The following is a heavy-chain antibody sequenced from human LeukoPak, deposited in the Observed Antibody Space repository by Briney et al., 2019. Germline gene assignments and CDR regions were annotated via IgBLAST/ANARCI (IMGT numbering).Heavy chain of an antibody. J-gene: IGHJ4*02. V-gene: IGHV1-8*01. CDR1: GYTVTSYD. CDR3: ARARLPYYDFWSGYNHYDY. CDR2: MNPNSGNT. Sequence: ASVKPSCKASGYTVTSYDINCVPQATGQGLERMGWMNPNSGNTGYAQKFQGRVTMTRNTSISTSYMELSSLRSEDTAVYYCARARLPYYDFWSGYNHYDYWGQGTLVTVSS. D-gene: IGHD3-3*01.